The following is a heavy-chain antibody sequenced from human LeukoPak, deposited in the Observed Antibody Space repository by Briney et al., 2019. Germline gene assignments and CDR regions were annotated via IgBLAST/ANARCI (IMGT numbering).Heavy chain of an antibody. Sequence: PTGGSLRLSCAASGFTFSSYAMSWVRQAPGKGLEWGSAISGSGGSTYYADSVKGRFTISRDNSKNTLYLQMNSLRAEDSAVYYCAKRVNSGSYSFDYWGQGTLVTVSS. CDR1: GFTFSSYA. V-gene: IGHV3-23*01. CDR2: ISGSGGST. J-gene: IGHJ4*02. D-gene: IGHD1-26*01. CDR3: AKRVNSGSYSFDY.